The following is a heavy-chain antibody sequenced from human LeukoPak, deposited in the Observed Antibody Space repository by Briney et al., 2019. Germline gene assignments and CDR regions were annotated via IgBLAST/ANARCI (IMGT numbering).Heavy chain of an antibody. J-gene: IGHJ4*02. Sequence: ASVKVSCKASGYTFTGYYMQWGRQAPGQGLEWMGWINPNSGGTNYAQKFQGRVTMTRDTSISTAYMELSRLRSDDTAVYYCARDYTIFGGLPEYSFDYWGQGTLVTVSS. CDR2: INPNSGGT. CDR1: GYTFTGYY. D-gene: IGHD3-3*01. V-gene: IGHV1-2*02. CDR3: ARDYTIFGGLPEYSFDY.